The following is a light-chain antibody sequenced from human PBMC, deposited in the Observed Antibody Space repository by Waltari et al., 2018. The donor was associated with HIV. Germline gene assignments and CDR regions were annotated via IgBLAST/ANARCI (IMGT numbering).Light chain of an antibody. CDR2: DDK. Sequence: YVLTHPPSVSVAPGQTATITCGGNNIGDNHVHWYQQKSGQAPVLVIYDDKLRPSGIPARISGSNSGGTATLTISGVEVGDEAEYYCQVFENSRDQAFGTGTKVTVL. CDR3: QVFENSRDQA. CDR1: NIGDNH. J-gene: IGLJ1*01. V-gene: IGLV3-21*01.